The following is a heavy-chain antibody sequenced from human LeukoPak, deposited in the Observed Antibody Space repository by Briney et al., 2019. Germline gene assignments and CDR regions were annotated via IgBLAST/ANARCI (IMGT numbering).Heavy chain of an antibody. J-gene: IGHJ6*02. CDR1: GFTFSSYA. CDR3: ARIAAAGMIGYYGMDV. D-gene: IGHD6-13*01. CDR2: ISYDGSNK. Sequence: GGSLRLSCAASGFTFSSYAMHWVRQAPGKGLEWVAVISYDGSNKYYADSVKGRFTISRDNSKNTLYLQLNSLRVEDTAVYYCARIAAAGMIGYYGMDVWGQGTTVTVSS. V-gene: IGHV3-30*14.